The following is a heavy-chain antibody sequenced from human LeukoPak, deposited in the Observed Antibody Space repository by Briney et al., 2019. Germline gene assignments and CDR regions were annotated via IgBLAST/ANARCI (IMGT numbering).Heavy chain of an antibody. CDR2: IYYSGST. Sequence: PSETLSLTCTVSGGSISSGGYYWSWIRQHPGKGLEWIGYIYYSGSTYYNPSLKSRVTISVDTSKNQFSLKLSSVTAADTAVYYCASISAARPEAYFDYWGQGTLVTVSS. CDR1: GGSISSGGYY. CDR3: ASISAARPEAYFDY. J-gene: IGHJ4*02. V-gene: IGHV4-31*03. D-gene: IGHD5-18*01.